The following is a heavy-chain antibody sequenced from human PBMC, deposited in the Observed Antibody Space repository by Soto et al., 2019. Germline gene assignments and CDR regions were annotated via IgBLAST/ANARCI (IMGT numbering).Heavy chain of an antibody. CDR2: IRSKANSYAT. CDR1: GFTFSGSA. Sequence: GGSLRLSCAASGFTFSGSAMHWVRQASGKGLEWVGRIRSKANSYATAYAASVKGRFTISRDDSKNTAYLQMNSLKTEDTAVYYGTRYDSSGYCSLDAFDIWGQGTMVTVSS. CDR3: TRYDSSGYCSLDAFDI. J-gene: IGHJ3*02. V-gene: IGHV3-73*01. D-gene: IGHD3-22*01.